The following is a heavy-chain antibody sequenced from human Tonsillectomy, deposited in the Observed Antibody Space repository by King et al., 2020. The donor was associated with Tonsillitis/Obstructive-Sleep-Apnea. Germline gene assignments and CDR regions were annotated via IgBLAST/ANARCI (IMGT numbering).Heavy chain of an antibody. Sequence: VQLVESGGDVVKPWRSLRLSCAASGFTFSSCGMHWFRQAPGKGLDWIEVISDDGANKDYADAVKGRFTSSRDNSKNTLYLQMNSLRAEDTAIYYCAKEQAAWDAFDIWGQGTMVTVSS. CDR2: ISDDGANK. CDR1: GFTFSSCG. J-gene: IGHJ3*02. CDR3: AKEQAAWDAFDI. V-gene: IGHV3-30*18. D-gene: IGHD6-25*01.